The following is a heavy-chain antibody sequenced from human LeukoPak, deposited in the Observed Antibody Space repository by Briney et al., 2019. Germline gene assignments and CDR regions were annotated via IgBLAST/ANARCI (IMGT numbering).Heavy chain of an antibody. CDR2: IYSGGST. CDR3: AKNWGGPGY. Sequence: HPGGSLRLSCAASGLTFSSNYMSWVRQAPGKGLEWVSIIYSGGSTYYADSVKGRFIISRDNSKNTLYLQMNSLRAEDTAVYYCAKNWGGPGYWGQGTLVTVSS. D-gene: IGHD7-27*01. J-gene: IGHJ4*02. CDR1: GLTFSSNY. V-gene: IGHV3-53*01.